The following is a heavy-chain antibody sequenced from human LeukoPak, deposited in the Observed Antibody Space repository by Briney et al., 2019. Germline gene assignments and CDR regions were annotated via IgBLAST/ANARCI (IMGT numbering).Heavy chain of an antibody. CDR3: AKDNGSPSLVVVLVATAPDY. CDR1: GIDFRAFG. Sequence: GGSLRLSCAASGIDFRAFGMNWVRQAPGKGLEWVAVISYDGSQKYYADSVMGRFTISRDNSKNTVYLQMNSLSAEDTAVYYCAKDNGSPSLVVVLVATAPDYWGQGTLVTVSS. J-gene: IGHJ4*02. D-gene: IGHD2-15*01. V-gene: IGHV3-30*18. CDR2: ISYDGSQK.